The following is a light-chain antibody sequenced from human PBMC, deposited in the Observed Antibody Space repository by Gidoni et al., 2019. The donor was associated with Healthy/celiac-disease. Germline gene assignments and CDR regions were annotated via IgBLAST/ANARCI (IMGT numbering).Light chain of an antibody. CDR3: QQYDHLPPT. Sequence: EIQMTQSPSSLSASVGDRVPITCQASQDSSNYLNWYQQKPGKAPKLLIYDASNLDTEVPSRFSGSGSGTDFTFTISSLQPEDIATYYCQQYDHLPPTFGPGTKVEIK. CDR1: QDSSNY. V-gene: IGKV1-33*01. CDR2: DAS. J-gene: IGKJ4*01.